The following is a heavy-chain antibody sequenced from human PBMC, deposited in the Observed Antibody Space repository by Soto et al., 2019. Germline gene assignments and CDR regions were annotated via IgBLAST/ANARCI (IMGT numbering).Heavy chain of an antibody. CDR3: ARSIYGTGGYYSDY. Sequence: RESLKISCKASGYTFTNYWIAWVRQMSWKGLEWVGVIYPDDADTTYGPTFQGQVTISADKSLNTAYLQWSSLEVSDTAMYFCARSIYGTGGYYSDYWGQGTPVTVSS. D-gene: IGHD3-10*01. CDR1: GYTFTNYW. V-gene: IGHV5-51*01. CDR2: IYPDDADT. J-gene: IGHJ4*02.